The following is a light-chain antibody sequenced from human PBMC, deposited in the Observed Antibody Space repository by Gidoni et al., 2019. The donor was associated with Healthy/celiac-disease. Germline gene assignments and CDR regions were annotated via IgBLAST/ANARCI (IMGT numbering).Light chain of an antibody. Sequence: DIQMTQSPSSLSESVGDRVTITCQASQDISNYLNWYQQKPGKAPKLLIYDASNLETGVPSRFSGSGSGTDFTFTISSLQPEDIATYYCQQYDNLLLTFGGGTKVEIK. CDR3: QQYDNLLLT. CDR2: DAS. J-gene: IGKJ4*01. V-gene: IGKV1-33*01. CDR1: QDISNY.